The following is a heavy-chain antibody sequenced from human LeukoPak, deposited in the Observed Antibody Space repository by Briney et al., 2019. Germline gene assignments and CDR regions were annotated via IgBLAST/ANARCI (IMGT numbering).Heavy chain of an antibody. CDR3: ARSPYYYGSGMVDV. J-gene: IGHJ6*02. D-gene: IGHD3-10*01. V-gene: IGHV3-11*01. CDR1: GFTFSDYY. Sequence: GGSLRLSCAASGFTFSDYYVSWIRQAPGKGLEWVSYISSSGSTIYYADSVKGRFTISRDNAKNSLYLQMNSLRAEDTAVYYCARSPYYYGSGMVDVWGQGTTVTVSS. CDR2: ISSSGSTI.